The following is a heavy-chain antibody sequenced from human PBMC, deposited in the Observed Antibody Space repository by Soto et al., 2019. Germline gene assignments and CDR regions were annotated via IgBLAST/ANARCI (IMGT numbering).Heavy chain of an antibody. CDR2: ISSSTSTI. Sequence: GGSLRLSCAASGFTFSSYSMNWVRQAPGKGLEWVSYISSSTSTIYYADSVKGRFTISRDNAKNSLYLQMNSLRAEDTAVYYCATSYGSGYRAFDYWGQGALVTVSS. V-gene: IGHV3-48*01. CDR1: GFTFSSYS. CDR3: ATSYGSGYRAFDY. J-gene: IGHJ4*02. D-gene: IGHD3-10*01.